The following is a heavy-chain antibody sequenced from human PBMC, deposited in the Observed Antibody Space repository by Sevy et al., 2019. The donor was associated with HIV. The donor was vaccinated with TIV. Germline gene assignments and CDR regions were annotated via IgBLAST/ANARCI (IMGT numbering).Heavy chain of an antibody. Sequence: GGSLRLSCAASGFTFDDYGMSWVRQAPGKGLEWVSGSNWNAGSTGYADSVKGRFTISGDNAKNSMYVKMNSLRAEDTALYYCARGREPYCGGDCYSAFDIWGQGTMVTVSS. V-gene: IGHV3-20*04. D-gene: IGHD2-21*02. CDR1: GFTFDDYG. CDR3: ARGREPYCGGDCYSAFDI. CDR2: SNWNAGST. J-gene: IGHJ3*02.